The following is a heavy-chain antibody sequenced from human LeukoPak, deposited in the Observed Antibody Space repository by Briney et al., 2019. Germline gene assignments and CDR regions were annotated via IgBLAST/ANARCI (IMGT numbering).Heavy chain of an antibody. D-gene: IGHD5-24*01. J-gene: IGHJ5*02. V-gene: IGHV1-69*04. CDR2: IIPILGIA. CDR3: ARVVDGYKAGNYNWFDP. CDR1: GGTFSSYA. Sequence: SVKVSCKASGGTFSSYAISWVRQAPGQGLEWMGRIIPILGIANYAQKLQGRVTITADKSTSTAYMELSSLRPEDTAVYYCARVVDGYKAGNYNWFDPWGQGTLVTVSS.